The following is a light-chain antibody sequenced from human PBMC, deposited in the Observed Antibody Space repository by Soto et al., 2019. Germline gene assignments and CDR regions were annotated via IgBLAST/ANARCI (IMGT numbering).Light chain of an antibody. CDR3: ATWDGSLPGEV. Sequence: QSALTQPTSVSGSPGQSITVSCIGTSSDIGTYNYVSWYQQHPGKAPKVIIYDNNKRPSGIPDRFSGSKSGTSGTLDITGLQTGDEADYYCATWDGSLPGEVFGGGTKLTVL. V-gene: IGLV1-51*01. CDR1: SSDIGTYNY. CDR2: DNN. J-gene: IGLJ2*01.